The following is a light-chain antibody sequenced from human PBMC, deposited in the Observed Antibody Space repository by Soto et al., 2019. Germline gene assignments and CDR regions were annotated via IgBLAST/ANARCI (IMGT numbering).Light chain of an antibody. CDR2: WAS. J-gene: IGKJ1*01. V-gene: IGKV4-1*01. CDR1: QSVLYSSNNKNY. CDR3: QQYDNWPT. Sequence: DIVMTQSPDSLAVSLGERATINCKSSQSVLYSSNNKNYLAWYQQKPGQPPKLRMYWASTRESGVPDRFSGSGSGTDFTLTISSLQSEDFAVYYCQQYDNWPTFGQGIKVDIK.